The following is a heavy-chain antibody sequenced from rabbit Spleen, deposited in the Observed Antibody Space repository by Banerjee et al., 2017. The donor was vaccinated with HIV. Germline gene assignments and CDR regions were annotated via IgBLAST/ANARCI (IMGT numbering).Heavy chain of an antibody. Sequence: QQQLEESGGGLVKPGGTLTLTCTASRFSFSNGYDMCWVRQAPGKGLEWIACVYAGSSGSTYSATWAKGRFTISKTSSTTVTLQMTSLTAADTATYFCARDAGTSFSTYGMDLWGPGTLVTVS. V-gene: IGHV1S45*01. CDR3: ARDAGTSFSTYGMDL. CDR2: VYAGSSGST. D-gene: IGHD8-1*01. CDR1: RFSFSNGYD. J-gene: IGHJ6*01.